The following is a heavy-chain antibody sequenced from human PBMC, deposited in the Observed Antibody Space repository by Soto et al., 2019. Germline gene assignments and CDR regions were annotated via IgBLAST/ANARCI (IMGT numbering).Heavy chain of an antibody. J-gene: IGHJ4*02. CDR3: ARGATVTQYDY. CDR1: GVSVNSGSFY. Sequence: QVQLQESGPGLVKPSETLSLTCTVSGVSVNSGSFYWAWIRQPPGKGLEWIGFGSYSGTTNYKPSIRSQVTMSVDPSRSPISLKVTSLTAADTAVYYCARGATVTQYDYWGQGTLVTVSS. CDR2: GSYSGTT. D-gene: IGHD4-17*01. V-gene: IGHV4-61*01.